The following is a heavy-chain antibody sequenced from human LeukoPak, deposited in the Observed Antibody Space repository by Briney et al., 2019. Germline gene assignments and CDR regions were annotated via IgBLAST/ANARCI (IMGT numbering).Heavy chain of an antibody. Sequence: GGSLRLPCAASGFTFSSYGMHWVRQAPGKGLEWVAVIWYDGSNTYYADSVKGRFTISRDNSKNMLYLQMNSLRAEDTAVYYCAREVPAAARAFDYWGQGTLVTVSS. CDR2: IWYDGSNT. CDR3: AREVPAAARAFDY. V-gene: IGHV3-33*01. D-gene: IGHD6-25*01. CDR1: GFTFSSYG. J-gene: IGHJ4*02.